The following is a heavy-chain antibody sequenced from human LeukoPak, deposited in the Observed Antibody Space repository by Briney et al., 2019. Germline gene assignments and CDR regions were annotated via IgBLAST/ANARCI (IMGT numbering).Heavy chain of an antibody. V-gene: IGHV3-66*01. Sequence: GGSLRLSCVGLTFTFSDTVMSWVRQAPGKGVEGGSTMYTGGGTDYSDSVKGRGTMSRDRSKTTVYLQMNSLRDEDTAVYSCARGPPFDPWGQGTLVTVSS. CDR1: TFTFSDTV. J-gene: IGHJ5*02. CDR2: MYTGGGT. CDR3: ARGPPFDP.